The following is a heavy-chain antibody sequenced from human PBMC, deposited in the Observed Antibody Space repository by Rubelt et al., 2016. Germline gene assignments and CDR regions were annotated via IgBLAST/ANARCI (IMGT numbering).Heavy chain of an antibody. Sequence: QVQLVQSGAEVKKPGASVKVSCKASGYTFSGYYIHWVRQAPGQGPEWMGWIDPNSGGANYAQRFQGRVTMTGDTSISTAHMELGGLRFDDTATYVCARGGGNWDDGYFHYWGQGTLVTVAT. CDR1: GYTFSGYY. D-gene: IGHD7-27*01. J-gene: IGHJ1*01. V-gene: IGHV1-2*02. CDR2: IDPNSGGA. CDR3: ARGGGNWDDGYFHY.